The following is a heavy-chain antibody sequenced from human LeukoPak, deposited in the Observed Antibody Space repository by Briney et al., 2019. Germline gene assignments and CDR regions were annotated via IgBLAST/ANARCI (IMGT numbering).Heavy chain of an antibody. V-gene: IGHV3-7*01. J-gene: IGHJ4*02. CDR3: ARIPRGSGWSFLDF. D-gene: IGHD6-19*01. CDR2: IQSDGSVQ. CDR1: GFSFSSYW. Sequence: PGGSLRLSCAASGFSFSSYWVSLVRQAPGKGLEWVANIQSDGSVQQYVDSVKGRLTISRDNAKNSLYLQMNSLRAEDTAVYYCARIPRGSGWSFLDFWGQGTLVTVTS.